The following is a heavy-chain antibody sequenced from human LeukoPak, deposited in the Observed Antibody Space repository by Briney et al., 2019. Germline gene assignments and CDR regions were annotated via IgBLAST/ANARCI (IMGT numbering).Heavy chain of an antibody. V-gene: IGHV1-2*02. CDR3: AIRPVNSVSDGFY. CDR2: INPNTGGT. J-gene: IGHJ4*02. CDR1: GYTSTAYY. D-gene: IGHD2/OR15-2a*01. Sequence: ASVKVSCKASGYTSTAYYVHWVRQAPGQGLESVGWINPNTGGTDYAQGFRARVTFTADTSIGTAYMEVSRLKSDDTAMFYCAIRPVNSVSDGFYWGQGTLVTVSS.